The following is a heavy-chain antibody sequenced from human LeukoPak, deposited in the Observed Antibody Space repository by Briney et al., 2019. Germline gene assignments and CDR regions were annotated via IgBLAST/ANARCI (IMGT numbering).Heavy chain of an antibody. CDR1: GFTFSSYG. CDR3: ARDVIVVVPAAKYYYYYGMDV. D-gene: IGHD2-2*01. V-gene: IGHV3-30*03. CDR2: ISYDGSNK. J-gene: IGHJ6*02. Sequence: SGRSLRLSCAASGFTFSSYGMHWVRQAPGKGLEWVAVISYDGSNKYYADSVKGRFTISRDNSKNTLYLQMNSLRAEDTAVYYCARDVIVVVPAAKYYYYYGMDVWGQGTTVTVSS.